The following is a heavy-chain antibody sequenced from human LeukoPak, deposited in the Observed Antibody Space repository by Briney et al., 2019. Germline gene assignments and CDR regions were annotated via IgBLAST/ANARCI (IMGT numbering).Heavy chain of an antibody. CDR1: GVSFTNSN. CDR2: ISGGSGTI. V-gene: IGHV3-48*01. J-gene: IGHJ5*02. CDR3: ARLYGDWFDP. D-gene: IGHD4-17*01. Sequence: GGSLRLSCAASGVSFTNSNMNWVRQAPGKGLEWISYISGGSGTIYYADSVRGRFTVSRDNAKDSLWPQMDSLRVEDTAVYFCARLYGDWFDPWGPGTLVTVSS.